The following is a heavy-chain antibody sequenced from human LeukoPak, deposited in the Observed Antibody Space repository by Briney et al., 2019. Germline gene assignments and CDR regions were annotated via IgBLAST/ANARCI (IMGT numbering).Heavy chain of an antibody. J-gene: IGHJ4*02. CDR2: INHGGST. CDR1: GGSFSGYY. Sequence: PSETLSLTCAVYGGSFSGYYWSWIRQPPGKGLEWIGEINHGGSTNYNPSLKSRVTISVDTSKNQFSLKLSSVTAADTAVYYCARTSHAPYYYDSSGYYPFDYWGQGTLVTVSS. D-gene: IGHD3-22*01. CDR3: ARTSHAPYYYDSSGYYPFDY. V-gene: IGHV4-34*01.